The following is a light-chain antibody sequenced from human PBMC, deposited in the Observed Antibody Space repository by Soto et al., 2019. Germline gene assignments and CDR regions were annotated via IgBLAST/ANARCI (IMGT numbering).Light chain of an antibody. CDR2: GAS. CDR1: QSVRGN. CDR3: QQYDSSPRT. V-gene: IGKV3D-15*01. J-gene: IGKJ1*01. Sequence: EIVMAQSPATLSVSPGEGATLSCRASQSVRGNLAWYQQKPGQAPRLLIYGASTRASGIPTRFSGAGSGAEFTLTISSLQSEDSAVYFCQQYDSSPRTFGQGTRVEIK.